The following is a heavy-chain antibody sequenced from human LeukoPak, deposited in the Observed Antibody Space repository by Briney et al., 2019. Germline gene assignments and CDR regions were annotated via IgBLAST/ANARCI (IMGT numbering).Heavy chain of an antibody. CDR3: ASTMMTFGGVIAAAAYYFDY. J-gene: IGHJ4*02. V-gene: IGHV4-38-2*01. CDR1: NFSISSGYY. D-gene: IGHD3-16*02. Sequence: SETLSLTCDVSNFSISSGYYWGWIRQPPGKGLEWVGSIYHSGSTYYKPSLESRVTISVDTAKNQFSLKLRSVTAAGTAVYYCASTMMTFGGVIAAAAYYFDYWGQGVLVTVSS. CDR2: IYHSGST.